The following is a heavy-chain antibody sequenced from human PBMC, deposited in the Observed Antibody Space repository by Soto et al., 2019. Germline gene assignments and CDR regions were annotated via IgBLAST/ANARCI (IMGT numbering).Heavy chain of an antibody. CDR2: ISGDGSDK. CDR1: GFTFSDFG. J-gene: IGHJ4*02. D-gene: IGHD6-19*01. V-gene: IGHV3-30*03. Sequence: QVQLVESGGGVVQPERSLRLSCATSGFTFSDFGMHWVRQAPGKGLEWVATISGDGSDKYYAGSVRGRFTISRDNSKNALYLQMNSLRTDDTAVFYCVRGTAVARQHFANWGQGTLVSVPS. CDR3: VRGTAVARQHFAN.